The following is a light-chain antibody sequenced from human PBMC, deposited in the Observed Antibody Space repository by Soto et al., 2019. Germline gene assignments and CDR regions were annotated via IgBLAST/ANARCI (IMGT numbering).Light chain of an antibody. Sequence: QSVLTQPASVSGSPGQSITISCTGTSSDVGSYNYVSWYQQYPGTAPKLMIYDVRTRPSGVSDRFAGSKSGNTSSLTISGLRAEDEADYYCGSYKTISNYVFGTGTKLTVL. CDR3: GSYKTISNYV. CDR2: DVR. CDR1: SSDVGSYNY. V-gene: IGLV2-14*03. J-gene: IGLJ1*01.